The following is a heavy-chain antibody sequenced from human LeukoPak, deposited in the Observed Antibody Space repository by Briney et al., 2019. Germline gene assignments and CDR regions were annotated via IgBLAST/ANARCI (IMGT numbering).Heavy chain of an antibody. CDR3: ARAVGYYYDSSGYYY. CDR1: GYTFTGYY. CDR2: INPNSGGT. V-gene: IGHV1-2*02. J-gene: IGHJ4*02. D-gene: IGHD3-22*01. Sequence: ASVKASCKASGYTFTGYYMHWVRQAPGQGLEWMGWINPNSGGTNYAQKFQGRVTMTRDTSISTAYMELSRLRSDDTAVYYCARAVGYYYDSSGYYYWGQGTLVTVSS.